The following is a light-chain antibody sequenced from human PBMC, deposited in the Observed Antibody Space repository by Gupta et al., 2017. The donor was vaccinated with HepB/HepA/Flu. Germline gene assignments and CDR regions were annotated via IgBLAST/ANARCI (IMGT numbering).Light chain of an antibody. CDR2: GAS. J-gene: IGKJ1*01. CDR3: QQDNNWWT. CDR1: QSVSSN. V-gene: IGKV3-15*01. Sequence: EIVMTQSPATLSVSPGERATLSCRASQSVSSNLAWYQQKPGQAPRLLIYGASTRANGIPDRFSGSGSGTEFTLTSSSRQSEDFAVYYWQQDNNWWTFGQGTKVEIK.